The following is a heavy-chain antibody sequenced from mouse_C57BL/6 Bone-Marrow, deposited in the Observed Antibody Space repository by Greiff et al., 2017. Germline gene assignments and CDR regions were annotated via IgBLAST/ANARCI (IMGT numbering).Heavy chain of an antibody. CDR3: ARKIYCSNAMDY. CDR2: IYPYNDGT. CDR1: GYTFTSYV. V-gene: IGHV1-14*01. D-gene: IGHD6-1*01. Sequence: VQLQQSGPELVKPGASVKMSCKASGYTFTSYVMHWVQQKPGQGLEWIGYIYPYNDGTKYNEKFKGKVTLTSDKASSKAYMELSRLTSEDSAVYYCARKIYCSNAMDYWGQGTSVSVSS. J-gene: IGHJ4*01.